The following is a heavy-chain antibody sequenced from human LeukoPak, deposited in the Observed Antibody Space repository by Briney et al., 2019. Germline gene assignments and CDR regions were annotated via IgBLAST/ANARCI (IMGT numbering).Heavy chain of an antibody. D-gene: IGHD5-12*01. CDR3: ARELLHSGYVLNWFDP. V-gene: IGHV1-69*04. Sequence: ASVKVSCKASGYTFTSYYMHWVRPAPGQGLEWMGRIIPILGIANYAQKFQGRVTITADKSTSTAYMELSSLRSEDTAVYYCARELLHSGYVLNWFDPWGQGTLVTVSS. CDR2: IIPILGIA. CDR1: GYTFTSYY. J-gene: IGHJ5*02.